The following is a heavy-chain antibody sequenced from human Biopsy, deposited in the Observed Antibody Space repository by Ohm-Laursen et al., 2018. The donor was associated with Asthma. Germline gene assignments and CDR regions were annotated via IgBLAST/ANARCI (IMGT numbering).Heavy chain of an antibody. CDR3: AKDRSGTWYGFDY. D-gene: IGHD6-13*01. CDR2: ISGNSGIT. J-gene: IGHJ4*02. Sequence: LSLTCAASGFTFRAHAMSWVRQAPGKGLEWVSTISGNSGITYYADSVKGRFTISRDDSQNTLYLHMDSLSAEDTAVYYCAKDRSGTWYGFDYWGQGTLVTVSS. V-gene: IGHV3-23*01. CDR1: GFTFRAHA.